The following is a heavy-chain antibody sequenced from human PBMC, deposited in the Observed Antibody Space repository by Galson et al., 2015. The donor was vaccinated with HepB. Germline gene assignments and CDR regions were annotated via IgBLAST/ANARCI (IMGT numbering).Heavy chain of an antibody. CDR2: IYWNDDK. J-gene: IGHJ4*02. Sequence: PALVKPTQTLTLTCTFSGFSLSTSGVSVGWIRQPPGKALEWLALIYWNDDKRYSPSLKSRLTITKDTTKNQVALTMTNMDPVDTGTYFCARSRKLGMNFDYWGQGSLVTVSS. CDR1: GFSLSTSGVS. V-gene: IGHV2-5*01. D-gene: IGHD7-27*01. CDR3: ARSRKLGMNFDY.